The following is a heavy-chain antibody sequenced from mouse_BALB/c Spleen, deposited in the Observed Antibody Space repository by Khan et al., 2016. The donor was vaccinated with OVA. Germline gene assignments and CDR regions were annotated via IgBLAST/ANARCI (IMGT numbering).Heavy chain of an antibody. J-gene: IGHJ1*01. CDR1: GYSFPGYY. CDR3: AIYHGYVDV. D-gene: IGHD1-1*01. V-gene: IGHV1-26*01. CDR2: VNPNNGGT. Sequence: EVELVESGPDLVKPGASVKISCKASGYSFPGYYIHWVKQSHGKSLEWIGRVNPNNGGTSYKPKFKGKAILTVDKSSNTAYMELRSLTSEDSAVYSCAIYHGYVDVWGAGTTVTVSS.